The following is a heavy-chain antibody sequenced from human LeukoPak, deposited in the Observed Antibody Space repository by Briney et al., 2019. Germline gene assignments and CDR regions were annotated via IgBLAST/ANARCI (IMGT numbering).Heavy chain of an antibody. CDR2: IYTSGST. CDR1: GGSISSGSYY. V-gene: IGHV4-61*02. Sequence: SQTLSLTCTVSGGSISSGSYYWSWIRQPAGKGLEWIGRIYTSGSTNYNPSLKSRVTISVDTSKNQFSLKLSSVTAAGTAVYYCARGISVNCSSTSCYFDWFDPWGQGTLVTVSS. J-gene: IGHJ5*02. CDR3: ARGISVNCSSTSCYFDWFDP. D-gene: IGHD2-2*01.